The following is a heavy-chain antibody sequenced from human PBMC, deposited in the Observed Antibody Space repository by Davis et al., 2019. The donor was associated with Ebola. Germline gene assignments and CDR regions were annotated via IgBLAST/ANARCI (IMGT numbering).Heavy chain of an antibody. D-gene: IGHD3-3*01. CDR2: IYRSGST. Sequence: MPSETLSLTCTVSGYSINSGYYWGWIRQPPGKGLEWIGNIYRSGSTYYNPSLQSRVTLSVDTSKTQFSLRLRSVTTADMAVYYCAKTYYDFWIPDYWGQGTLVTVSS. CDR1: GYSINSGYY. CDR3: AKTYYDFWIPDY. V-gene: IGHV4-38-2*02. J-gene: IGHJ4*02.